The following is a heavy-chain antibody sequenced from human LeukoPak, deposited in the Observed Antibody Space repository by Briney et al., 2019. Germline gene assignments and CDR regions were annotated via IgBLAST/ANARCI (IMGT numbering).Heavy chain of an antibody. CDR2: INPSGGST. V-gene: IGHV1-46*01. D-gene: IGHD3-10*01. J-gene: IGHJ3*02. Sequence: GASVKVSCKASGYTFTSYYMHWVRQAPGQGLEWMGIINPSGGSTSYAQKFQGRVTMTRDMSTSTAYMELSSLRSEDTAVYYCARVSDSGAFDIWGQGTMVTVSS. CDR3: ARVSDSGAFDI. CDR1: GYTFTSYY.